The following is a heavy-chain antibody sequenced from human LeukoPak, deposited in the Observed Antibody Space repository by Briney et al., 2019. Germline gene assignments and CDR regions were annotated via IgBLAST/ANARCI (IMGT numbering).Heavy chain of an antibody. CDR2: VSGSGGST. Sequence: GGSLRLSCAASGFTFSNHAMSWVRQAPGKGLEWVSAVSGSGGSTYYADSVKGRFTISRDNSKNTLYLQMNSLRAEDTAVYYCAKDDPQAYFDYWGQGNLVTVSS. V-gene: IGHV3-23*01. CDR3: AKDDPQAYFDY. CDR1: GFTFSNHA. J-gene: IGHJ4*02.